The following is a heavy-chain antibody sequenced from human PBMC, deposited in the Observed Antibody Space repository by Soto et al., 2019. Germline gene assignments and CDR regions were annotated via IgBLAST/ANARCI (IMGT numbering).Heavy chain of an antibody. V-gene: IGHV6-1*01. D-gene: IGHD6-19*01. CDR1: GDSVSSNSAA. CDR2: TYYRSKWYN. CDR3: ARGTPRWEAVARTFDY. J-gene: IGHJ4*02. Sequence: SQTLSLTCAISGDSVSSNSAAWNWIRQSPSRGLEWLGRTYYRSKWYNDYAVSVKSRITINPDTSKNQFSLQLNSVTPEDTAVYFCARGTPRWEAVARTFDYWGQGTLVTVSS.